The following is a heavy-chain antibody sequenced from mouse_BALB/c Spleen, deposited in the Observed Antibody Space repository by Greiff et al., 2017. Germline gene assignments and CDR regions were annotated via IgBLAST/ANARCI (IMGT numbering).Heavy chain of an antibody. CDR2: ISSGSSTI. Sequence: EVNVVESGGGLVQPGGSRKLSCAASGFTFSSFGMHWVRQAPEKGLEWVAYISSGSSTIYYADTVKGRFTISRDNPKNTLFLQMTSLRSEDTAMYYCAREGGYYSMDYWGQGTSVTVSS. D-gene: IGHD1-1*02. CDR1: GFTFSSFG. J-gene: IGHJ4*01. CDR3: AREGGYYSMDY. V-gene: IGHV5-17*02.